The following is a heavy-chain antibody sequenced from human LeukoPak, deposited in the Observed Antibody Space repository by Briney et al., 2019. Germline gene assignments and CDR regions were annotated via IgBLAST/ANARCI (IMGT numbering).Heavy chain of an antibody. Sequence: GGSLRLTCAASGFTFSNYWMHWVRQAPGKGLVWVSRINSDGINTSYADSVKGRFTISRDNAKNTLNLQMNSLRAEDTAVYYCARDLGQYYDTSDNWFDPWGQGTLVTVSS. V-gene: IGHV3-74*01. CDR2: INSDGINT. J-gene: IGHJ5*02. CDR3: ARDLGQYYDTSDNWFDP. CDR1: GFTFSNYW. D-gene: IGHD3-22*01.